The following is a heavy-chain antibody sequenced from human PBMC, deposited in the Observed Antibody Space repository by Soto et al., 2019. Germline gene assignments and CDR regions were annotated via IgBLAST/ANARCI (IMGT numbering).Heavy chain of an antibody. CDR1: GYTFINYD. CDR2: MNPGSGKT. V-gene: IGHV1-8*02. J-gene: IGHJ5*02. CDR3: ARMASSGTLNWFDP. Sequence: ASVKVSCKASGYTFINYDISWVRQATGQGLEWMGWMNPGSGKTGYADKFQGRVTMTRDASTSTAHLELSSLTSEDTAVYYCARMASSGTLNWFDPWGQGTLVTVSS.